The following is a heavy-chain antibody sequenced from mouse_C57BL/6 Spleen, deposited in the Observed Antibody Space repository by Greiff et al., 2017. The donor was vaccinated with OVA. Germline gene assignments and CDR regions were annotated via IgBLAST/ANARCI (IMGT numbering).Heavy chain of an antibody. Sequence: VQLQQSGPELVKPGASVKISCKASGYSFTGYYMNWVKQSPEKSLEWIGEINPRTGGTTYNQKFKAKATLTVDKSSSTAYMQLKSLTSEDSAVYYCARSGGNYVFDYWGQGTTLTVSS. V-gene: IGHV1-42*01. CDR3: ARSGGNYVFDY. CDR2: INPRTGGT. D-gene: IGHD2-1*01. CDR1: GYSFTGYY. J-gene: IGHJ2*01.